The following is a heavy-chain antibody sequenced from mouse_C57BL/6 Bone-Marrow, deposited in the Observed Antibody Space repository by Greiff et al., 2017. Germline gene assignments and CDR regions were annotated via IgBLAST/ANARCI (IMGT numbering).Heavy chain of an antibody. CDR1: GFTFSDFY. CDR3: ARDAYPKLDSYAMDY. Sequence: EVMLVESGGGLVQSGRSLRLSCATSGFTFSDFYMAWVRQAPGKGLEWIAASRNKANDYTTEYSASVKGRFIVSRDTAQNILYLQMNALRAEDTAIYYCARDAYPKLDSYAMDYWGKGTSVTVSS. D-gene: IGHD1-3*01. CDR2: SRNKANDYTT. V-gene: IGHV7-1*01. J-gene: IGHJ4*01.